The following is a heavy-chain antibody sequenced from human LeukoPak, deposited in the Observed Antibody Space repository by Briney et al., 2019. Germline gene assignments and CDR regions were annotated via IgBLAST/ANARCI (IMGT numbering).Heavy chain of an antibody. CDR1: GYTFTGYY. D-gene: IGHD3-22*01. Sequence: ASVTVSCKASGYTFTGYYMHWVRQAPGQGLEWMGWINPNSGGTNYAQKFQGRVTMTRDTSISTAYMELSSLRSEDTAVYYCARGQVDYYDSSGYPYWGQGTLVTVSS. CDR2: INPNSGGT. J-gene: IGHJ4*02. CDR3: ARGQVDYYDSSGYPY. V-gene: IGHV1-2*02.